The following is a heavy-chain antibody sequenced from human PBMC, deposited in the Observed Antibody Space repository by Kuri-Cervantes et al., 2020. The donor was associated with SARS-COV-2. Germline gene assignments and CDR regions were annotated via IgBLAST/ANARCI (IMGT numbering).Heavy chain of an antibody. D-gene: IGHD4-11*01. CDR1: GLPFNKFS. CDR2: ISRSGDTT. J-gene: IGHJ4*02. V-gene: IGHV3-23*01. CDR3: AKVRPYSNYANGDLHYLQN. Sequence: GGSLRLSCAASGLPFNKFSMTWVRQAPGKGLEWVSLISRSGDTTDYLESVKGRFTISRDISKNTLYLQMNSLRADDTAVYYCAKVRPYSNYANGDLHYLQNWGQGTLVTVSS.